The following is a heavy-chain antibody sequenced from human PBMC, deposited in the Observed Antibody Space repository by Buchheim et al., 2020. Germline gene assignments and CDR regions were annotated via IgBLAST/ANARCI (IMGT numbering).Heavy chain of an antibody. Sequence: QVQLQESGPGLVKPSQTLSLTCTVSGGSISNGDYYWSWIRQLPGQGLEWIGYLYYSGSTYYHPSLKSRLTISIHTSNHQFSLKLSSVTAADTAVYYCARNDYRNYYYGMDVWGQGTT. V-gene: IGHV4-31*03. CDR2: LYYSGST. CDR3: ARNDYRNYYYGMDV. CDR1: GGSISNGDYY. J-gene: IGHJ6*02. D-gene: IGHD4-11*01.